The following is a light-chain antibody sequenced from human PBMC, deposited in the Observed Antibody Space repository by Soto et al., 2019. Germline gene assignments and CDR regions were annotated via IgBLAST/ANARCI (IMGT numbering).Light chain of an antibody. Sequence: DIVFTRSPATLSLSPGERATLSCRASQSVSSYLAWYQQKPGQAPRLLIYGASSRATGIPDRFSGSGSGTDFTLTISSLEPEDFAVYYCQQRSYWPITFAQGTRLEIK. V-gene: IGKV3-11*01. CDR1: QSVSSY. J-gene: IGKJ5*01. CDR3: QQRSYWPIT. CDR2: GAS.